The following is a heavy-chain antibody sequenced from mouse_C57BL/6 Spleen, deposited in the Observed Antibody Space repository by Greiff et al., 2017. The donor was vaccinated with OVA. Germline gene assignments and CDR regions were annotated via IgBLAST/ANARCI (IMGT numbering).Heavy chain of an antibody. CDR2: INYDGSST. D-gene: IGHD1-1*01. CDR1: GFTFSDYY. V-gene: IGHV5-16*01. CDR3: ARGGPYYYGSSPHAMDY. J-gene: IGHJ4*01. Sequence: DVMLVESEGGLVQPGSSMKLSCTASGFTFSDYYMAWVRQVPEKGLEWVANINYDGSSTYYLDYLKSRFIISRDNAKNILYLQMSSLKSEDTATDYGARGGPYYYGSSPHAMDYWGQGTAVTVSS.